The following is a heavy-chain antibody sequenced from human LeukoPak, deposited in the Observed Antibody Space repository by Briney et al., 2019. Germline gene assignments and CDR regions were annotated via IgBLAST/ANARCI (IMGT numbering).Heavy chain of an antibody. D-gene: IGHD5-12*01. CDR3: TKESGYSFGFSES. CDR2: ISGGGGVT. CDR1: GFTFSSYA. Sequence: GGSLRLSCAASGFTFSSYAMSWVRQAPGKGLEWVSAISGGGGVTYYADSVKGRLTISRDNSKKTLTLQMDSLRAEDTAVYYCTKESGYSFGFSESWGQGTLVTVSP. V-gene: IGHV3-23*01. J-gene: IGHJ5*02.